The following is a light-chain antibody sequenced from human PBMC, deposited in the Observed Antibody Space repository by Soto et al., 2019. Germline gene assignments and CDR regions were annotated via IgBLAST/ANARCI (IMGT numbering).Light chain of an antibody. CDR3: QQRDIWPWT. CDR2: DAS. J-gene: IGKJ5*01. Sequence: EIVLTQSPATLSLSPGERATLSCWASQSVNRYLVWYQQKPGQAPRLLMYDASKRATGIPARFSGSGSGTDLTITISSLEPEDFEVYYGQQRDIWPWTFGQGTRLEIK. V-gene: IGKV3-11*01. CDR1: QSVNRY.